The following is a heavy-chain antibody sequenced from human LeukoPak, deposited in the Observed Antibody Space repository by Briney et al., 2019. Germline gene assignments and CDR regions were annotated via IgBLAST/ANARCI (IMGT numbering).Heavy chain of an antibody. V-gene: IGHV3-23*01. Sequence: PGGSLKLPCAPSGSTFSTYAMSWVRQAPGKGREWVSAISGSGGSTYYADSVKGRFTISRDNSKNTLYLQMNSLRAEDTAVYYCAKDRGYDPYFDYWGQGTLVTVSS. CDR2: ISGSGGST. J-gene: IGHJ4*02. CDR3: AKDRGYDPYFDY. D-gene: IGHD5-12*01. CDR1: GSTFSTYA.